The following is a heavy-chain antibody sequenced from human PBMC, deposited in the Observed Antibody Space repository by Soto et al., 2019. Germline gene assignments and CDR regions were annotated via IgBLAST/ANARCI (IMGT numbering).Heavy chain of an antibody. CDR1: GGTFNTYI. D-gene: IGHD2-21*02. CDR2: IIPSFGTA. J-gene: IGHJ3*01. CDR3: ATVETPGGGPPASPTPQAFVV. V-gene: IGHV1-69*01. Sequence: QVQLVQSGAEVKKPGSSVKVSCKASGGTFNTYIITWVRQAPGQGLEWMGGIIPSFGTANYAPKFRGRVTITADDSTTTVYMEVSSLRSEDTAVYFYATVETPGGGPPASPTPQAFVVWGQGTEVTVSS.